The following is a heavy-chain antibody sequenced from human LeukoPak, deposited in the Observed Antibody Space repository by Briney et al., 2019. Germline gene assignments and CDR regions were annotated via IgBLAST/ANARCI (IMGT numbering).Heavy chain of an antibody. CDR2: IYYSGST. J-gene: IGHJ4*02. CDR3: GRDRDYGFDY. CDR1: GCSISSGGYY. Sequence: SETLSLTCTVSGCSISSGGYYWSWIRQHPGKGLEWIGYIYYSGSTYYNPSLKSRVTISVDTSKIQFSLQLSSVTAADTAVYYGGRDRDYGFDYWGQGTLVTVSS. D-gene: IGHD3-16*01. V-gene: IGHV4-31*03.